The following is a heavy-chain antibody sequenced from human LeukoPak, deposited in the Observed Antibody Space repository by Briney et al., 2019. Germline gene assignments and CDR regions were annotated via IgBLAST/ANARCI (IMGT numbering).Heavy chain of an antibody. D-gene: IGHD6-19*01. J-gene: IGHJ4*02. V-gene: IGHV3-73*01. CDR2: IRTKPGSYAT. CDR3: TRAVSSTWGFDL. Sequence: GGSLKLSCAASGFIFSDSVMFWVRQASGKGLEWVGRIRTKPGSYATTYAASVKDRFTISRDDSKNMAYLQMNSLKTEDTAVYYCTRAVSSTWGFDLWGQGILVTVSS. CDR1: GFIFSDSV.